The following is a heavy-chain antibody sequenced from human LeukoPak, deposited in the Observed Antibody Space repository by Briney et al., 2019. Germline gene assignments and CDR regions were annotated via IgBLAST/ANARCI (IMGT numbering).Heavy chain of an antibody. D-gene: IGHD5-12*01. CDR3: ARSLYSGYVYWFDP. Sequence: SVKVSCKASGGTFSSYAISWVRQAPGQGLEWMGRIIPIFGTSNYAQNFQGRVTITTDESTSTAYMELSSLRSEDTAVYYCARSLYSGYVYWFDPWGQGTLVTVSS. CDR2: IIPIFGTS. J-gene: IGHJ5*02. V-gene: IGHV1-69*05. CDR1: GGTFSSYA.